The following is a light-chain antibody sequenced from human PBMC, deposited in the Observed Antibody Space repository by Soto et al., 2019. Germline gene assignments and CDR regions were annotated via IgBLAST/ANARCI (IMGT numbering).Light chain of an antibody. V-gene: IGKV4-1*01. CDR2: WAS. J-gene: IGKJ1*01. CDR3: QQYYRTPPWT. CDR1: QSVLYSSNNKNY. Sequence: DIVMTQSPESLAVSLGERATINCKSSQSVLYSSNNKNYLAWYQQKPGQPPKLLIYWASTRESGVPDRFSGSGSGTDFTLTISSLQAEDVAVYYCQQYYRTPPWTFGQGTKVEIK.